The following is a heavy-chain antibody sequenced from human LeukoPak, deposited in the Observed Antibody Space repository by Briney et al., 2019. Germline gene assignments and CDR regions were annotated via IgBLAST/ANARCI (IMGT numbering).Heavy chain of an antibody. CDR3: ARQGTTVTSGAFDI. J-gene: IGHJ3*02. V-gene: IGHV4-39*01. CDR1: GGSICSSSYY. Sequence: PSETLSLTCTVSGGSICSSSYYWGWIRQPPGKGLGWIGSIYYSGSTYYNPSLKSRVTISVDTSKNHFSRKLSSVTAADTAVYYCARQGTTVTSGAFDIWGQGTMVTVSS. D-gene: IGHD4-17*01. CDR2: IYYSGST.